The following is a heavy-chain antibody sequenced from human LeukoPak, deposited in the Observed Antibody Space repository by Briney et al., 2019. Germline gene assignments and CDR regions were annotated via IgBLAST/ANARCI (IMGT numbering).Heavy chain of an antibody. Sequence: GSLRLSCAASGFTVSSNYMSWVRQAPGKGLEWVSVIYSGGSTYYADSVKGRFTISRDNSKNTLYLQMNSLRAEDTAVYYCASDYYYDSSGRDYWGQGTLVTVSS. CDR3: ASDYYYDSSGRDY. J-gene: IGHJ4*02. CDR1: GFTVSSNY. CDR2: IYSGGST. V-gene: IGHV3-66*01. D-gene: IGHD3-22*01.